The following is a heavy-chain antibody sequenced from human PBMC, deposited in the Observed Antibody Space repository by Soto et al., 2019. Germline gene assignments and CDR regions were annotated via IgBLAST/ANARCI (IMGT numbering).Heavy chain of an antibody. J-gene: IGHJ4*02. CDR2: VGGNGLDK. Sequence: EVQLLESGGGLVQPGGSLRLSCAASGFIFSNYAMNWVRQAPGTGLEWVSAVGGNGLDKYYADSVKGRFTFSRDNSKNTLYLQMNSLRAEDTAVYYCAGRTGYPFDYWGQGTLVTVSS. D-gene: IGHD3-9*01. CDR3: AGRTGYPFDY. V-gene: IGHV3-23*01. CDR1: GFIFSNYA.